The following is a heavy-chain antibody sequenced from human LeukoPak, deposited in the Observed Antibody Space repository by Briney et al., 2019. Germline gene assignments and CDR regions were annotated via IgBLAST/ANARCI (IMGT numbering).Heavy chain of an antibody. CDR2: IYTGGST. D-gene: IGHD3-22*01. V-gene: IGHV3-66*01. CDR3: ARNLYYYDSSGYYYY. J-gene: IGHJ4*02. Sequence: GGSLRHSCAASGFTVSSNYMSWVRQAPGKGLEWVSAIYTGGSTYYAGSVKGRFTISRDNSKNMLYLQMNSLRAEDTAVYYCARNLYYYDSSGYYYYWGQGTLVTVSS. CDR1: GFTVSSNY.